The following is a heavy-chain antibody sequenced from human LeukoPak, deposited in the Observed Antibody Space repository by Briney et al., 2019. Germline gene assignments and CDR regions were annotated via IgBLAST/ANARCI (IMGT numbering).Heavy chain of an antibody. CDR1: GGSISSYY. CDR2: IYYSGST. J-gene: IGHJ3*02. V-gene: IGHV4-59*06. Sequence: SETLSLTCTVSGGSISSYYWSWIRQHPGKGLEWIGYIYYSGSTYYNPSLKSRVTISVDTSKNQFSLKLSSVTAADTAVYYCAREGRLLMDAFDIWGQGTMVTVSS. CDR3: AREGRLLMDAFDI. D-gene: IGHD2-15*01.